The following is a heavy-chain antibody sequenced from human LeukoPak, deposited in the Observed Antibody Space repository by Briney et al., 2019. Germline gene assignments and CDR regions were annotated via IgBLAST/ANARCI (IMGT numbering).Heavy chain of an antibody. V-gene: IGHV4-59*08. CDR3: ARHIISSSWYFDL. J-gene: IGHJ2*01. CDR2: VYYSGST. Sequence: PSETLSLTCTVSGGSISSYYWSWIRQPPGKGLEWIGYVYYSGSTNYNPSLKSRVTISVDTSKNQFSLKLSSVTAADTAVYYCARHIISSSWYFDLWGRGTLVTVS. D-gene: IGHD6-13*01. CDR1: GGSISSYY.